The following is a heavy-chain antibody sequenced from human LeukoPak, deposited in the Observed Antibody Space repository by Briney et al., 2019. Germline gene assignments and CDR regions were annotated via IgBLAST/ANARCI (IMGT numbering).Heavy chain of an antibody. CDR1: GFTFSSYA. CDR3: AKEGPGVGYYYYMDV. CDR2: ISGSGGST. D-gene: IGHD1-14*01. V-gene: IGHV3-23*01. J-gene: IGHJ6*03. Sequence: GGSLRLSCAGSGFTFSSYAMSWVRQAPGKGLEWVSSISGSGGSTYYADSEKGRFTISRDNSKNTLYLQMNSLRAEDTAVYYCAKEGPGVGYYYYMDVWGKGTTVTVSS.